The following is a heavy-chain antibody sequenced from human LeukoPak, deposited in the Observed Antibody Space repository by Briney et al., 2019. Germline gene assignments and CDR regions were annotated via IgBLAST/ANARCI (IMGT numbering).Heavy chain of an antibody. CDR2: ISWNSGSI. CDR1: GFTFDDYA. J-gene: IGHJ1*01. V-gene: IGHV3-9*01. CDR3: AEDSENWLFRPQPEYLQH. Sequence: PGRSLRLSCAASGFTFDDYAMHWVRQAPGKGLEWVSGISWNSGSIGYADSVKGRFTISRDNAKNSLYLQMNSLRAEDTAVYYCAEDSENWLFRPQPEYLQHWGQGTLVTVSS. D-gene: IGHD3-9*01.